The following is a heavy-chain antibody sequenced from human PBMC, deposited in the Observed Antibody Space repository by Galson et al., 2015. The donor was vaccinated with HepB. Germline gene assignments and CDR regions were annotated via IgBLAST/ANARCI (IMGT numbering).Heavy chain of an antibody. J-gene: IGHJ6*03. Sequence: SVKVSCKASAYTFYTHDISWVRQAPGQGLEWMGRIRPYNGKTDYAVNFQGRVTMTTDTSTSTAYMELRNLRSDDTAVYYCARQITTFGVGGAYMDVWGKGTTLTVSS. D-gene: IGHD3-3*01. V-gene: IGHV1-18*01. CDR2: IRPYNGKT. CDR3: ARQITTFGVGGAYMDV. CDR1: AYTFYTHD.